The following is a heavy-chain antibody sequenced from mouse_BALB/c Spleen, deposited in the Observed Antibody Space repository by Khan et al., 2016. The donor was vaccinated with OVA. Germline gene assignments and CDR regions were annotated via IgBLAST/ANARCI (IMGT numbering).Heavy chain of an antibody. CDR1: GYSITSGYA. D-gene: IGHD1-1*01. CDR3: ARGNYYGYYFDY. CDR2: ISYSGVT. V-gene: IGHV3-2*02. Sequence: VQLQQSGPGLVKPSQSLSLTCTVTGYSITSGYAWNWIRQFPGNKLEWMGYISYSGVTSYTPSLKSRISITRDTSKNQFVLQLNSVTTEDTATYYCARGNYYGYYFDYWGQGTTLTVSS. J-gene: IGHJ2*01.